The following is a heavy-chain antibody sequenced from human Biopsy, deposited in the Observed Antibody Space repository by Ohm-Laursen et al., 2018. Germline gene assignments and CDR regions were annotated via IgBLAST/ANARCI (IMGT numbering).Heavy chain of an antibody. J-gene: IGHJ6*02. D-gene: IGHD3-10*01. CDR1: GFNFNHYA. V-gene: IGHV3-9*01. CDR3: AKVRKGLGESGSQYNSDMDV. CDR2: ISWSNDNI. Sequence: SLRLSCTASGFNFNHYAMQWVRQVPGKGLEWVSSISWSNDNIHYADSVKGRFAISRDNAKNSLYLQMNSLRAEDTAFYYCAKVRKGLGESGSQYNSDMDVWGQGTTVTVSS.